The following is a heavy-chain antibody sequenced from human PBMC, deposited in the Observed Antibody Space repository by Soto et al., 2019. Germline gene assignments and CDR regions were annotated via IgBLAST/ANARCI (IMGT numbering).Heavy chain of an antibody. CDR1: GFTFSRSG. D-gene: IGHD3-16*01. J-gene: IGHJ4*02. CDR2: IWYDGSKK. V-gene: IGHV3-33*01. CDR3: ARDWGFDF. Sequence: QVQLVESGGGVAQPGRSMRLSCAASGFTFSRSGMHWVRQAPGKGLEWVAVIWYDGSKKYYVDSVKGRFTVSRDNSKNPLYLEMSSLRAEDTAVYYCARDWGFDFWGQGTLVIVSS.